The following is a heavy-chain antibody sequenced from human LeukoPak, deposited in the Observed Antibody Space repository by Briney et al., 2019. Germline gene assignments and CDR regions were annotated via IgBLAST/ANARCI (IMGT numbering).Heavy chain of an antibody. CDR2: IIPILGIA. CDR3: ASSSSSSSVLFDY. CDR1: GGTFSSYA. J-gene: IGHJ4*02. V-gene: IGHV1-69*04. Sequence: ASVKVSCKASGGTFSSYAISWVRQAPGQGLEWMGRIIPILGIANYAQKFQGRVTTTADKSTSTAYMELSSLRSEDTAVYYCASSSSSSSVLFDYWGQGTLVTVSS. D-gene: IGHD6-6*01.